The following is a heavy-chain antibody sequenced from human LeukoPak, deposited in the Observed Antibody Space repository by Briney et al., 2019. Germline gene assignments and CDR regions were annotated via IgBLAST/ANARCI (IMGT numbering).Heavy chain of an antibody. V-gene: IGHV3-23*01. Sequence: GGSLRLSCAASGFTFSSYAMSWVRQAPGKGLEWVSAISGSGGSTYYADSVKGRFTISRDNSKNTLYLQMNSLRAEDTAVYYCAKDVEMATIDFYYYGMDVWGQGNTVSVSS. CDR3: AKDVEMATIDFYYYGMDV. J-gene: IGHJ6*02. CDR1: GFTFSSYA. D-gene: IGHD5-24*01. CDR2: ISGSGGST.